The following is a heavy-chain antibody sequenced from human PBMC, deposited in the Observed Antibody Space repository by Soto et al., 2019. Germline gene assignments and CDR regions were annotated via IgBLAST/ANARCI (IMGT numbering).Heavy chain of an antibody. CDR1: GYSVTSYY. CDR3: ARAGIAYCSSTTFYLYYYVMDV. J-gene: IGHJ6*02. Sequence: ASVKVSCKASGYSVTSYYMHWVRQAPGQGLEWMGIINPNSGSTTYAQKFQGRVTMTRDTSTSTVHMELTSLTSGDTAVYYCARAGIAYCSSTTFYLYYYVMDVWGQGTTVTVSS. D-gene: IGHD2-2*01. V-gene: IGHV1-46*01. CDR2: INPNSGST.